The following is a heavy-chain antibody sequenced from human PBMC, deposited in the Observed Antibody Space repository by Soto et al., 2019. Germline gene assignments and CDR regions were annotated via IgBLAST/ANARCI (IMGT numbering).Heavy chain of an antibody. CDR3: ARGSGWAYYYDSSGYHLFDY. CDR1: GGSISRYY. CDR2: IYYSGST. Sequence: SETLSLTCTVSGGSISRYYWSWIRQPPGKGLEWIGYIYYSGSTNYNPSLKSRVTISVDTSKNQFSLKLSPVTAADTAVYYCARGSGWAYYYDSSGYHLFDYWGQGTLVTVSS. D-gene: IGHD3-22*01. J-gene: IGHJ4*02. V-gene: IGHV4-59*01.